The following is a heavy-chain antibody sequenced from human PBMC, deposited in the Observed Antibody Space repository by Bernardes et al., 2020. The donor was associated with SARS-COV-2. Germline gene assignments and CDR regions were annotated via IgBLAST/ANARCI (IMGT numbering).Heavy chain of an antibody. Sequence: GGSLILSCAASGFSFSTYGMHWVRQAPGKGLEWVAVIWFDESKKYYLDSVKGRFTISRDSSKNMLYLQMNSLTADDTAVYYCARAQNDNNLEYWGPGTQVTVSS. CDR3: ARAQNDNNLEY. V-gene: IGHV3-33*01. D-gene: IGHD3-22*01. J-gene: IGHJ4*02. CDR2: IWFDESKK. CDR1: GFSFSTYG.